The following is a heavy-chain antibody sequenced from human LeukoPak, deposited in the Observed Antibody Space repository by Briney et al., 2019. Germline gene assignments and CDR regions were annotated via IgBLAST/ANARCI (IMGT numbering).Heavy chain of an antibody. Sequence: GGFLRLSCAASGFIASNYVMSWVRQAPGKGLEWVSGISEGGDYTRNLDSVEGRLFISRDNAKNTLYLQMNSLRAEDTAVYYCARTATDAFDIWGQGTMVTVSS. J-gene: IGHJ3*02. CDR2: ISEGGDYT. CDR1: GFIASNYV. D-gene: IGHD2-21*02. V-gene: IGHV3-23*01. CDR3: ARTATDAFDI.